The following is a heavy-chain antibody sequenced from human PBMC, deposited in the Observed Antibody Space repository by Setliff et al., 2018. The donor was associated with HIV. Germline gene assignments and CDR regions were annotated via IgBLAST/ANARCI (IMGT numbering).Heavy chain of an antibody. CDR1: GYSISRGYY. J-gene: IGHJ3*02. Sequence: KASETLSLTCAVSGYSISRGYYWGWIRQPPGKGLEWIGSISHSGSTYYNPSLKSRVTISVGTSKNQISLRLNSLTAADTAVYYCARGTTLNVVPDAFDIWGQGTMVTVSS. V-gene: IGHV4-38-2*01. CDR3: ARGTTLNVVPDAFDI. D-gene: IGHD4-17*01. CDR2: ISHSGST.